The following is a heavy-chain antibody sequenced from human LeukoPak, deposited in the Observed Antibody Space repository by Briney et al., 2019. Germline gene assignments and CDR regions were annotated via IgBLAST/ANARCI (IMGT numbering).Heavy chain of an antibody. CDR1: GFTFSSYA. CDR2: ISYDGGNK. J-gene: IGHJ4*02. V-gene: IGHV3-30-3*01. Sequence: SGGSLRLSCAASGFTFSSYAMHWVRQAPGKGLEWVAVISYDGGNKYYADSVKGRFTISRDNSKNTLYLQMNSLRAEDTAVYYCARGGIAVAGSTRGQFDYWGQGTLVTVSS. D-gene: IGHD6-19*01. CDR3: ARGGIAVAGSTRGQFDY.